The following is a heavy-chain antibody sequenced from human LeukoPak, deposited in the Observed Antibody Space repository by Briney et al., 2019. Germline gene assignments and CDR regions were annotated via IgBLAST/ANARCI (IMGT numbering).Heavy chain of an antibody. CDR2: VYCGRSP. V-gene: IGHV4-39*02. D-gene: IGHD6-25*01. CDR3: ARSSGTGTFSY. Sequence: PSETLSLTCTVSGDSISRSTYYWAWIRQPPGKGLEWIGSVYCGRSPYFNPFLESRATISVDTSKNHFSLKMSSVTAADTAVYYCARSSGTGTFSYWGQGTLVTVSS. J-gene: IGHJ4*02. CDR1: GDSISRSTYY.